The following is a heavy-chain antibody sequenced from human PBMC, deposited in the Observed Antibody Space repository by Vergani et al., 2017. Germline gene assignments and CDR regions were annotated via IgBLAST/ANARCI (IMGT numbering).Heavy chain of an antibody. CDR1: RFTFSSYG. J-gene: IGHJ6*02. V-gene: IGHV3-33*01. D-gene: IGHD3-10*01. Sequence: QVQLVESGGGVVQPGRSLRLSCAASRFTFSSYGMHWVRQAPGKGLEWVAVIWYDGSNKYYADSVKGRFTISRDNAKNSLYLQMNSLRAEDTAVYYCAREDVVRGPQEYYYYYGMDVWGQGTTVTVSS. CDR3: AREDVVRGPQEYYYYYGMDV. CDR2: IWYDGSNK.